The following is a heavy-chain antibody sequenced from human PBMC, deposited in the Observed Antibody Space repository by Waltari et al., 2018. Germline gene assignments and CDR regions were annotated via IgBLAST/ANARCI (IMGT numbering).Heavy chain of an antibody. CDR3: ARVGQAVAGTGDAFDI. CDR1: GGSFSGYY. CDR2: INHSRST. J-gene: IGHJ3*02. V-gene: IGHV4-34*01. Sequence: QVQLQQWGAGLLKPSETLSLTCAVYGGSFSGYYWSWIRQPPGKGLEWIGEINHSRSTNYNPSLKSRVTISVDTSKNQFSLKLVSVTAADTAVYYCARVGQAVAGTGDAFDIWGQGTMVTVSS. D-gene: IGHD6-19*01.